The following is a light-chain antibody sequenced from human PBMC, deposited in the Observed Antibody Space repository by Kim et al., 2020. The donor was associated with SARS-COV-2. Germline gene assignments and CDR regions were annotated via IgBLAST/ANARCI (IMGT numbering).Light chain of an antibody. CDR3: AAWDDSLSVL. V-gene: IGLV1-47*01. Sequence: PGQRVTISFSGSSSNIGSNYVYWYQQLPGTAPKLLIYRNNQRPSGVPDRFSGSKSGTSASLAISGLRSEDEADYYCAAWDDSLSVLFGGGTQLTVL. J-gene: IGLJ2*01. CDR1: SSNIGSNY. CDR2: RNN.